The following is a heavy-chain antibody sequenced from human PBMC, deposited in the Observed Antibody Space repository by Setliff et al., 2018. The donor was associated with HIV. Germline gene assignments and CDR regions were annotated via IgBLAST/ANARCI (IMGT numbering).Heavy chain of an antibody. CDR2: IYTSGST. D-gene: IGHD6-13*01. V-gene: IGHV4-61*02. CDR1: GGSISSGSYY. Sequence: PSETLSLTCTVSGGSISSGSYYWSWIRQPAGKGLEWIGRIYTSGSTNYNSSLKSRVTISVDTSKNQFSLKLSSVTAADTAVYYCAREYSSSWYRYFDYWGQGTLVTVSS. CDR3: AREYSSSWYRYFDY. J-gene: IGHJ4*02.